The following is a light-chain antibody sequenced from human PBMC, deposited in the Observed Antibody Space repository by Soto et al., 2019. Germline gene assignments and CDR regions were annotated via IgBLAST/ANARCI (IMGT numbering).Light chain of an antibody. V-gene: IGKV3-20*01. CDR2: SAS. Sequence: ELVLTQSPCTLSLSKGERATLSCRVIHAVSSSYLAWYQQKPGQAPRLLIYSASSRATGIPDRFSGSGSWTEFTLTISSLQSEDFAVYYCQQYNTWPPITFGQGTRLEIK. CDR1: HAVSSSY. J-gene: IGKJ5*01. CDR3: QQYNTWPPIT.